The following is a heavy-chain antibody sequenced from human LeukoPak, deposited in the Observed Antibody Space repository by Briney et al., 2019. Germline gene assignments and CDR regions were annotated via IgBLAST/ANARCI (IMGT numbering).Heavy chain of an antibody. CDR3: ARNYYNILTGYYADVFDI. Sequence: SETLSLTCTVSGGSISSYYWSWIRQPPGKGLEWIGDVYYSGSTNYNPSLKSRVTISVDTSKNQFSLRLSSVTAADTAVYFCARNYYNILTGYYADVFDIWGQGTMVTVSS. J-gene: IGHJ3*02. CDR1: GGSISSYY. CDR2: VYYSGST. D-gene: IGHD3-9*01. V-gene: IGHV4-59*01.